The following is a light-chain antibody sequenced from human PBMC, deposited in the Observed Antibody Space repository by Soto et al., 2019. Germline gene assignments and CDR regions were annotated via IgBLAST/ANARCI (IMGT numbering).Light chain of an antibody. CDR2: EVS. J-gene: IGLJ3*02. CDR3: SSTAGNNNLV. V-gene: IGLV2-8*01. Sequence: QSALPQSPSASVYPGQSVPISCTGTTSDVVGQNYVSWYQHHQGKAPKLIIYEVSKRPSGVPDRFSGSKSGNTASLTVSGLQAEDEAVYYCSSTAGNNNLVFGGGTKLTVL. CDR1: TSDVVGQNY.